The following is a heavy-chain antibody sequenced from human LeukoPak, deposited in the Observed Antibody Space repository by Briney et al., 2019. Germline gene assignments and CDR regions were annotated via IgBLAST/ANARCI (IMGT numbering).Heavy chain of an antibody. Sequence: GGSLRLSCAASGFTFSSYAMHWVRQAPGKGLEWVAVISYDGSNKYYADSVKGRFTISRDNSKNTLYLQMNSLRAEDTAVYYCARDYTRGGYYYYGMDVWGQGTTVTVSS. D-gene: IGHD2-15*01. CDR2: ISYDGSNK. CDR1: GFTFSSYA. V-gene: IGHV3-30*04. J-gene: IGHJ6*02. CDR3: ARDYTRGGYYYYGMDV.